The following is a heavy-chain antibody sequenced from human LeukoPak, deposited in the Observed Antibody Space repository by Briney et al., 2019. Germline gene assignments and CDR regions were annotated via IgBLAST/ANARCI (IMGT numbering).Heavy chain of an antibody. V-gene: IGHV3-23*01. CDR3: ASYCSSTSCYTTFGAFDI. CDR1: GFTFSSYA. J-gene: IGHJ3*02. Sequence: GGSLRLSCAASGFTFSSYAMHWVRQAPGKGLEWVSAISGSGGSTYYADSVKGRFTISRDNSKNTLYLQMNSLRAEDTAVYYCASYCSSTSCYTTFGAFDIWGQGTMVTVSS. D-gene: IGHD2-2*02. CDR2: ISGSGGST.